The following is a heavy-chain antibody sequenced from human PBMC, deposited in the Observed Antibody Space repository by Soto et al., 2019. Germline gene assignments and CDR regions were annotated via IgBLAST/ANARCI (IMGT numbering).Heavy chain of an antibody. Sequence: EVPLVESGGGLVQPGGSLRLSCAASGFTFNNYWMHWVRQAPGKGLVWVSRINTDGSSTSYADSVKGRFTLSRDNAKNTLYLQLNSLRADDTAVYYCVRGHSALAPLVMSQGMDVWGQGTTVTVSS. D-gene: IGHD3-16*01. CDR1: GFTFNNYW. J-gene: IGHJ6*02. CDR2: INTDGSST. CDR3: VRGHSALAPLVMSQGMDV. V-gene: IGHV3-74*01.